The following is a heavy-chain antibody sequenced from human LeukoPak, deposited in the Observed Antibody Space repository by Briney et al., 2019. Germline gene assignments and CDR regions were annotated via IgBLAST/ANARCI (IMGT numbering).Heavy chain of an antibody. V-gene: IGHV4-34*01. D-gene: IGHD3-16*02. Sequence: SETLSLTCAVYGGSFSGYYWSWIRQPPGKGLDWIGEINHSGSTNYNPSLKSRVTISVDTSKNQFSLKLSSVTAAGTAVYYCARGIWGSYRVDYWGQGTLVTVSS. CDR2: INHSGST. CDR1: GGSFSGYY. CDR3: ARGIWGSYRVDY. J-gene: IGHJ4*02.